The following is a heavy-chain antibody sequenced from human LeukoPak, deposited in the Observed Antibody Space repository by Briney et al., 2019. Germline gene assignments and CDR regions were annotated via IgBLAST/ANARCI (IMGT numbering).Heavy chain of an antibody. CDR3: ARVGHYYDSSGTWAFDI. CDR2: IYYSGST. Sequence: SETLSLTCTVSGGSISSGGYYWSWIRQHPGKGLEWIGYIYYSGSTYYNPSLKSRVTISVDTPKNQFSLKLSSVTAADTAVYYCARVGHYYDSSGTWAFDIWGQGTMVTVSS. CDR1: GGSISSGGYY. V-gene: IGHV4-31*03. D-gene: IGHD3-22*01. J-gene: IGHJ3*02.